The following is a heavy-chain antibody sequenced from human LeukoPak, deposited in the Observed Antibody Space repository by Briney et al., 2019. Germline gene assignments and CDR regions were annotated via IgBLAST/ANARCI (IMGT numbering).Heavy chain of an antibody. Sequence: GGSLRLSCAASGFTFSSYGMHWVRQAPGKGLEWVAVISYDGSNKYYADSVKGRFTISRDNSKNTLYLQMNSLRAEDTAVYYCAREAQTEWLRNDGYYYMDVWGKGTTVTISS. V-gene: IGHV3-30*03. CDR1: GFTFSSYG. J-gene: IGHJ6*03. CDR2: ISYDGSNK. CDR3: AREAQTEWLRNDGYYYMDV. D-gene: IGHD5-12*01.